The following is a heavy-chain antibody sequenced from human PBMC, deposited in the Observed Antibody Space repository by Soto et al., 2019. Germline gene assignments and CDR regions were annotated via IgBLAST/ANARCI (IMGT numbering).Heavy chain of an antibody. J-gene: IGHJ4*02. CDR1: GGSISSYY. CDR2: IYYSGST. D-gene: IGHD3-22*01. V-gene: IGHV4-59*01. CDR3: ARAAPPNYYDSSGYLN. Sequence: SETLSLTCSVSGGSISSYYWSWIRQPPGKGLEWIGYIYYSGSTNYNPSLKSRVTISVDTSKNQFSLKLSSVTAADTAVYYCARAAPPNYYDSSGYLNWGQGTLVTVSS.